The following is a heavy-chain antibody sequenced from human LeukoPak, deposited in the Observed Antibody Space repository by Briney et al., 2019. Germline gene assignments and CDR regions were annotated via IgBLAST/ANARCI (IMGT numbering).Heavy chain of an antibody. D-gene: IGHD3-22*01. CDR3: AGYYYVSSLGFDL. CDR1: GFTFDDYG. V-gene: IGHV3-20*04. J-gene: IGHJ5*02. CDR2: INWNGAWT. Sequence: GGSLRLSCAASGFTFDDYGMSWVRQAPGKGLEWVCDINWNGAWTGYADSVKGRFTISRDNAKNSLYLQMNSLRAEDTAFYYCAGYYYVSSLGFDLWGQGTLVTVSA.